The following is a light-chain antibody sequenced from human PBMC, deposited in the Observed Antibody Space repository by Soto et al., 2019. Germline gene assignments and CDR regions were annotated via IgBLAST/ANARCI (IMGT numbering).Light chain of an antibody. CDR3: QQRSNWPLVT. J-gene: IGKJ3*01. CDR1: QSVRSY. V-gene: IGKV3-11*01. CDR2: DTS. Sequence: EIVLTQSPATLSLSPGERATLSCRASQSVRSYLAWYQQKPGQPPRLLIYDTSNRATGIPARFSGSGYGTDFTLTISSLDPEDFAVYYCQQRSNWPLVTFGPGTRVGIK.